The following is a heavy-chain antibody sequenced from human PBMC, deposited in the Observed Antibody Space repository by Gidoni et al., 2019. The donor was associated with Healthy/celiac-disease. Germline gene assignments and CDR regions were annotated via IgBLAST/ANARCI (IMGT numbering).Heavy chain of an antibody. CDR1: GGSISSGGYS. D-gene: IGHD2-15*01. Sequence: QLQLQESGSGLVKPSQTLSLTCAVSGGSISSGGYSWSWIRQPPGKGLEWIGYIYHSGSTYYNPSLKSRVTISVDRSKNQFSLKLSSVTAADTAVYYCARDRLFRCSGGSCYENWFDPWGQGTLVTVSS. CDR3: ARDRLFRCSGGSCYENWFDP. V-gene: IGHV4-30-2*01. CDR2: IYHSGST. J-gene: IGHJ5*02.